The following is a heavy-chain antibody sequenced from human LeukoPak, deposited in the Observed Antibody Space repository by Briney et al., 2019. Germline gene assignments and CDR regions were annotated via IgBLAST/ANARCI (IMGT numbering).Heavy chain of an antibody. CDR1: GLSLDTSGVG. D-gene: IGHD3-16*01. CDR3: AHRRGRFYGMDV. V-gene: IGHV2-5*02. Sequence: SGPTLVKPTQTLTLTCTFSGLSLDTSGVGVAWIRQPPGKALEWLALIYWDDDKRYSPSLKSRLTITKDTSKNQVLLRMTNMDPVDTGTYYCAHRRGRFYGMDVWGQGTTVTVSS. J-gene: IGHJ6*02. CDR2: IYWDDDK.